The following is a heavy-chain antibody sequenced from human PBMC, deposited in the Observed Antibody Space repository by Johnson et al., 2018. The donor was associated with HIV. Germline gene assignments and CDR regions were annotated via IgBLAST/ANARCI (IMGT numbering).Heavy chain of an antibody. CDR3: ARVSCSSTSCLGDGAFDI. CDR1: GFTFSSYA. V-gene: IGHV3-30*04. CDR2: ISFDGSKK. Sequence: QVHLVESGGGVVQPGRSLRLSCAASGFTFSSYAMHWVRQAPGKGLEWVAVISFDGSKKYYADSVKGRFTISRDNSKNILYLQVSSLRLEDTAVYYCARVSCSSTSCLGDGAFDIWGQGTMVTVSS. J-gene: IGHJ3*02. D-gene: IGHD2-2*01.